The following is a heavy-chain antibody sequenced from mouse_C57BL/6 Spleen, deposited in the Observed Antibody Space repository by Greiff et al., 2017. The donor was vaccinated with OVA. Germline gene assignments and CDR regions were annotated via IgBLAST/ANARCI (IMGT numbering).Heavy chain of an antibody. D-gene: IGHD2-3*01. CDR3: TAIYDGYIDY. CDR1: GFSFSDAW. V-gene: IGHV6-6*01. J-gene: IGHJ2*01. Sequence: KLMESGGGLVQPGGSMKHPCASSGFSFSDAWVGWVRQFPEKGLEWVAEIRNKANNHATYYAESVKGRFTISRDDSKSSVYLQMNSLRAEDTGIYYCTAIYDGYIDYWGQGTTLTVSS. CDR2: IRNKANNHAT.